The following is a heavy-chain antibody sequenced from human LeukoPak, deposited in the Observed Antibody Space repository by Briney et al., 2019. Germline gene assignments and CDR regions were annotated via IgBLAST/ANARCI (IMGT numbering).Heavy chain of an antibody. CDR3: ARAGYDYVWGSYRYASYYFDY. D-gene: IGHD3-16*02. Sequence: PSETLSLTCAVYGGSFSGYYWSWIRQPPGKGPEWIGEINHSGSTNYNPSLKSRVTISVDTSKNQFSLKLSSVTAADTAVYYCARAGYDYVWGSYRYASYYFDYWGQGTLVTVSS. CDR2: INHSGST. J-gene: IGHJ4*02. CDR1: GGSFSGYY. V-gene: IGHV4-34*01.